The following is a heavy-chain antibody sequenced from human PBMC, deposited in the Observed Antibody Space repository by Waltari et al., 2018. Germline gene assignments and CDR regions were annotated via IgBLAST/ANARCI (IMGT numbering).Heavy chain of an antibody. CDR2: VSGSGATK. D-gene: IGHD5-12*01. Sequence: EVQLLESGGGLVQPGGSLRLSCAASGFSFGGFGMNWVRQAPGKGLGWVSGVSGSGATKYYADSVRGRFTVSRDNTRNTVYLQMNSLRAEDTAVYYCAKAFRGYSGSYFDIWGRGTLVAVSA. V-gene: IGHV3-23*01. CDR1: GFSFGGFG. J-gene: IGHJ4*02. CDR3: AKAFRGYSGSYFDI.